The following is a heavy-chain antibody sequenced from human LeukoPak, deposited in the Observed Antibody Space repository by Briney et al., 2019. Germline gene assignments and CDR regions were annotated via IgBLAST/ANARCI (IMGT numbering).Heavy chain of an antibody. CDR3: ARGTLYRGWSYYLDF. Sequence: SETLSLTCSVSGDSISLSFYYWGWIRQPPGKALEWIGSVYYSGTTSYNPSLKSRVTISVDMSKNHFSLRLRSVTTADTAMYYCARGTLYRGWSYYLDFWGQGSQVTVSS. CDR1: GDSISLSFYY. D-gene: IGHD6-19*01. CDR2: VYYSGTT. J-gene: IGHJ4*02. V-gene: IGHV4-39*07.